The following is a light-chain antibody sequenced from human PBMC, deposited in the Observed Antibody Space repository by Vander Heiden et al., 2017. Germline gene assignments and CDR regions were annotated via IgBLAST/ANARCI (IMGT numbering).Light chain of an antibody. V-gene: IGKV2-28*01. CDR2: LGA. Sequence: DIVMTQSPLSLPVTPGEPASISCRSSQSLLHSNGYNYLDWYLQKPGQSPQLLIYLGANRGSGGPDRFSGSGAGKDFTLKISRGEAEDVGVYYCKQALQNPMYTFGQGTKVEIK. J-gene: IGKJ2*01. CDR1: QSLLHSNGYNY. CDR3: KQALQNPMYT.